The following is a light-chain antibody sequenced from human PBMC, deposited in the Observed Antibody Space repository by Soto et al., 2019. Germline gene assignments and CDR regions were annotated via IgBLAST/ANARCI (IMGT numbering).Light chain of an antibody. J-gene: IGLJ3*02. CDR3: QSYDSNNQV. Sequence: NFMLTQPHSVSESPGKTVTISCTGSSGSIASHYVQWYQQRPGSAPTTVIYENNQRPSGVPGRFSASIDSSSNSASLTISGLKTEDEADYYCQSYDSNNQVFGGGTK. CDR2: ENN. V-gene: IGLV6-57*02. CDR1: SGSIASHY.